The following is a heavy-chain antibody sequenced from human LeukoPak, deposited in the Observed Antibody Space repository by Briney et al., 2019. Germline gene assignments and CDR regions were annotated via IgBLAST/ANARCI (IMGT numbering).Heavy chain of an antibody. CDR2: INPSGGST. J-gene: IGHJ3*02. Sequence: GASVKVSCKASGGTFSSYAISWVRQAPGQGLEWMGIINPSGGSTSYAQKFQGRVTMTRDTSTSTVYMELSSLRSEDTAAYYCAREARFTGPDYDFWSGPDAFDIWGQGTMVTVSS. CDR3: AREARFTGPDYDFWSGPDAFDI. D-gene: IGHD3-3*01. CDR1: GGTFSSYA. V-gene: IGHV1-46*01.